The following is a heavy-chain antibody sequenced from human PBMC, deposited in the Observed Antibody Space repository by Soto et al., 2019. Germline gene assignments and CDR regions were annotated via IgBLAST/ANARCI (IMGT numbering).Heavy chain of an antibody. J-gene: IGHJ5*02. D-gene: IGHD3-10*01. CDR1: GGSISTYY. CDR2: LYNNGNT. Sequence: SETLSLTCTVSGGSISTYYWSWIRQPPGKGLEWIGFLYNNGNTKYNPSLQSRVTISLDASKNQFSLDLRSVTAADTAVYYCAKDASGTYYNWFDPWGQGILVTVSS. V-gene: IGHV4-59*01. CDR3: AKDASGTYYNWFDP.